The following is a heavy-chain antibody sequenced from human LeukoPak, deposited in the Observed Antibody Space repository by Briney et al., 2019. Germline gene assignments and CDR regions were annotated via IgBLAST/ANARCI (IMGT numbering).Heavy chain of an antibody. J-gene: IGHJ4*02. CDR2: IYYSGTT. V-gene: IGHV4-59*01. D-gene: IGHD3-10*01. CDR3: ARIKGSGRYYFDY. Sequence: SETLSLTCNVSGGSISSYYWSWIRQPPGKGLEWIGYIYYSGTTNYNPSLKSRVTISVDTSKNQFSLKLNSVTAADTAVYYCARIKGSGRYYFDYWGQGTLVTVSS. CDR1: GGSISSYY.